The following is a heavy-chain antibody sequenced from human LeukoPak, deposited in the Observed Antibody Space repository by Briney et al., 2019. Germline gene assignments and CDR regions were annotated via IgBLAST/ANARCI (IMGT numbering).Heavy chain of an antibody. Sequence: SETLCLTCTVSGGSISSYYWSWIRQPPGKGLEWIGYIYYSGSTNYNPSLKSRVTISVDASKNQFSLKLSSVTAADTAVYYCAKNYGDYANWFDPWGQGTLVTVSS. CDR1: GGSISSYY. V-gene: IGHV4-59*01. D-gene: IGHD4-17*01. CDR3: AKNYGDYANWFDP. J-gene: IGHJ5*02. CDR2: IYYSGST.